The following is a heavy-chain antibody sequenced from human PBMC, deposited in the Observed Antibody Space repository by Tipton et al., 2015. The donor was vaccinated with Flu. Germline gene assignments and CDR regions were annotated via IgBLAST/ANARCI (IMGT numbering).Heavy chain of an antibody. Sequence: TLSLTCTVSGGSIGSHYWSWIRRPAGKGLEWIGRIYTSGSTNYNPSLKSRVTMSVDTSKNQFSLKLSSVTAADTAVYYCARLSYYDVDLKNFYFEDWGQGTLVTVFS. CDR3: ARLSYYDVDLKNFYFED. V-gene: IGHV4-4*07. CDR2: IYTSGST. D-gene: IGHD3-10*02. J-gene: IGHJ4*02. CDR1: GGSIGSHY.